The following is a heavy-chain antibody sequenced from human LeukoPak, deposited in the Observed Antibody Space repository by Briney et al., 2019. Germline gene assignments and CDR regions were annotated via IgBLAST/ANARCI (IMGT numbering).Heavy chain of an antibody. CDR1: GGSISSYY. CDR3: ARDFGDGSGSTRFDP. CDR2: IYYGGSS. V-gene: IGHV4-59*01. J-gene: IGHJ5*02. D-gene: IGHD3-10*01. Sequence: PSETLSLTCTVSGGSISSYYWSWIRQPPGKGLEWIGYIYYGGSSNYNPSLKSRVTISVDTSKTQFSLKLSSVTAADTAVYYCARDFGDGSGSTRFDPWGQGTLVTVSS.